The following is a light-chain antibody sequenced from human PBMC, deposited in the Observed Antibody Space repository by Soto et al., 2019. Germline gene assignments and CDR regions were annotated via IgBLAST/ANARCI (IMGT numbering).Light chain of an antibody. CDR3: SSYTIGNSWV. J-gene: IGLJ3*02. CDR2: DVS. Sequence: QSALTQPASVSGSPGQSITISCTGTSSDVGSSNYVSWYQHHPGKAPQLIIFDVSDRPSGVSHRFSGSKSGNTASLIISGLLAEDEAYYYCSSYTIGNSWVFGGGTKLTVL. V-gene: IGLV2-14*03. CDR1: SSDVGSSNY.